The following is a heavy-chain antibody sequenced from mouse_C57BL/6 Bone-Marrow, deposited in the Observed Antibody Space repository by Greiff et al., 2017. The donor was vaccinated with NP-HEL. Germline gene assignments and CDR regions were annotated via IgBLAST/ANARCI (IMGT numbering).Heavy chain of an antibody. D-gene: IGHD2-3*01. Sequence: VQLKQSGPELVKPGASVKISCKASGYSFTGYYMNWVKQSPEKSLEWIGEINPSTGGTTYNQKFKAKATLTVDKSSSTAYMQLKSLTSEDSAVYYCASRYYDGLYYCDYWGQGTTLTVSS. J-gene: IGHJ2*01. CDR3: ASRYYDGLYYCDY. CDR2: INPSTGGT. CDR1: GYSFTGYY. V-gene: IGHV1-42*01.